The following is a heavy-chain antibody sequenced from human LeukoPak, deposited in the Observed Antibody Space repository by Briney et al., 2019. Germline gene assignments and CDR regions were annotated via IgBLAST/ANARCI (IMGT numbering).Heavy chain of an antibody. D-gene: IGHD3-10*01. CDR2: ISGSSDYI. J-gene: IGHJ4*02. V-gene: IGHV3-21*01. CDR3: ARDVFMA. CDR1: GFTFSIYG. Sequence: GGSLRLSCAASGFTFSIYGMNWVRQAPGKGLEWVSFISGSSDYIYYADSVKGRFTISRDNAKNSLYLQMNSLRAEDTAVYYCARDVFMAGGQGTLVTVSS.